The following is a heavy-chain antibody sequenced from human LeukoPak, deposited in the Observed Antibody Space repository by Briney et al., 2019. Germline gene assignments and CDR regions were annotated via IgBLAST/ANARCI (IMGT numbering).Heavy chain of an antibody. CDR3: ARGGYHAYYLDY. Sequence: QPGGSLRLSCAASGFTASSHAMSWVRQAPGKGPEWVSVMNHGGDKTYYADSVKGRFTISRDTSENTLYLQMNSLRAEDTAVYYCARGGYHAYYLDYWGQGSLVTVSS. V-gene: IGHV3-23*01. J-gene: IGHJ4*02. D-gene: IGHD5-18*01. CDR1: GFTASSHA. CDR2: MNHGGDKT.